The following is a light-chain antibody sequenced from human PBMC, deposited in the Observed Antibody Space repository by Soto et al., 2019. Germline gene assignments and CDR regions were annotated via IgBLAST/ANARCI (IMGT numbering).Light chain of an antibody. CDR1: QSINNW. V-gene: IGKV1-5*01. CDR2: DAS. J-gene: IGKJ1*01. Sequence: DIQMTQSPSTLSASIGDRVNITCRASQSINNWLAWYQQKPGKAPKLLIYDASSLESGVPSRFSGSGSGTEFTLTISSLQPDDLATYYCQQYNLYWTFGQGTKVEIK. CDR3: QQYNLYWT.